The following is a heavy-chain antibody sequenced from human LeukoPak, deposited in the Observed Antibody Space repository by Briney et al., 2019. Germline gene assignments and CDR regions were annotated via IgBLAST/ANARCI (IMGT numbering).Heavy chain of an antibody. V-gene: IGHV3-21*01. CDR2: ISNTSTYL. Sequence: PGGSLRLSCAASGFTFSSYSMNWVRQAPGKGLEWVSSISNTSTYLYYADSLKGRFTISRDNAKNSLYLQMNSLRAEDTAVYYCARPIGDSSGYPFDYWGQGTLVTVSS. CDR1: GFTFSSYS. CDR3: ARPIGDSSGYPFDY. J-gene: IGHJ4*02. D-gene: IGHD3-22*01.